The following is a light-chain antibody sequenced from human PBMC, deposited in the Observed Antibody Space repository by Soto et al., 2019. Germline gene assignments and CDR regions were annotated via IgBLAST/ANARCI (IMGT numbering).Light chain of an antibody. Sequence: QSALTQPRSVSGSPGQSVTISCTGTISDVGGYNYVSWYQQYPGKAPKLMIYDVTERPSGVPDRFSGSKSGNTASLTISGLQAEDEADYYCCSYAGRYGVLFGGGTKLTVL. CDR1: ISDVGGYNY. V-gene: IGLV2-11*01. J-gene: IGLJ2*01. CDR2: DVT. CDR3: CSYAGRYGVL.